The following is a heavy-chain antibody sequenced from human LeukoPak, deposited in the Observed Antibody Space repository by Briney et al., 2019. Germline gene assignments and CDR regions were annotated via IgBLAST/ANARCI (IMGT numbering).Heavy chain of an antibody. D-gene: IGHD3-16*01. CDR3: ATRQGAYYYYGIDV. Sequence: ASVKVSCKVSGYTLTELSMHWVRQAPGKGLEWMGGFDPEDGETIYAQKFQGRVTMTEDTSTDTAYMELSSLRSEDTAVYYCATRQGAYYYYGIDVWGQGTTVTVSS. CDR1: GYTLTELS. V-gene: IGHV1-24*01. CDR2: FDPEDGET. J-gene: IGHJ6*02.